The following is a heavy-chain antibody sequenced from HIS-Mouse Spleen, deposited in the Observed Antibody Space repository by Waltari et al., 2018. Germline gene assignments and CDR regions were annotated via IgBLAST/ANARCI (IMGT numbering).Heavy chain of an antibody. CDR1: GGSISSGGYY. V-gene: IGHV4-31*03. D-gene: IGHD3-3*01. J-gene: IGHJ5*02. CDR3: ARSPYYDFWSGYSDNWFDP. CDR2: IYYSWST. Sequence: QVQLQESGPGLVKPSQTLSLTCTVSGGSISSGGYYWSWIRQHPGKGLEWIGYIYYSWSTDSNPSLKSGVTISVDTSKNQFSLKLSSVTAADTAVYYCARSPYYDFWSGYSDNWFDPWGQGTLVTVSS.